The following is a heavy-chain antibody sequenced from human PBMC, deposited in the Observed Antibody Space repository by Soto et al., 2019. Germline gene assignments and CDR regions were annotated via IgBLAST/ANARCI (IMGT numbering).Heavy chain of an antibody. V-gene: IGHV3-23*01. CDR3: VQDLYYDILTGHEGFDY. CDR2: ISGSGGST. D-gene: IGHD3-9*01. J-gene: IGHJ4*02. CDR1: GFTFNNYA. Sequence: GGSLRLSCAASGFTFNNYAMSWVRQAPGKGLEWVSSISGSGGSTYYADSVKGRFTISRDNSKNTLFLQMNSLRAEDKAVYYCVQDLYYDILTGHEGFDYWGQGTLVTVSS.